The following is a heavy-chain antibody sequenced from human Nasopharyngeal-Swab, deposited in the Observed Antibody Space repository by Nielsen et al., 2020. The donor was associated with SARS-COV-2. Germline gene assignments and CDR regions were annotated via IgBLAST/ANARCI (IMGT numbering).Heavy chain of an antibody. CDR3: ARETLDNYDLPLGMDV. J-gene: IGHJ6*02. D-gene: IGHD3-3*01. CDR1: GGTFSSYA. CDR2: IIPIFGTA. V-gene: IGHV1-69*13. Sequence: SVKVSCKASGGTFSSYAISWVRQAPGQGLEWMGGIIPIFGTANYAQKFQGRVTITADESTSTAYMELSSLRPEDTAVYYCARETLDNYDLPLGMDVWGQGTTVTVSS.